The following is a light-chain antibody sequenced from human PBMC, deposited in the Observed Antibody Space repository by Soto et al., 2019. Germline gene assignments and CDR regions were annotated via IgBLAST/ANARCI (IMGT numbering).Light chain of an antibody. J-gene: IGKJ1*01. CDR2: GES. CDR3: KQYNNWPPQ. Sequence: EIVMTQSRATLSVSPGEGPSLSCRASQSVSGKLAWYQQKPGQAPRLLIYGESTRATGIPARFSGSGSGKEFTLTISSLQSEDFAVYYCKQYNNWPPQFGQGTKVDIK. V-gene: IGKV3-15*01. CDR1: QSVSGK.